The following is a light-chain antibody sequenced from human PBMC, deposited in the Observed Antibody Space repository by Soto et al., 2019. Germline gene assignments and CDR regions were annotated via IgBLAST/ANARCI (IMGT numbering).Light chain of an antibody. CDR2: GAS. CDR1: QSVNTN. CDR3: QQYNNWPPT. J-gene: IGKJ4*01. Sequence: VMTQSPVTLYVSPGEGATLSCRASQSVNTNFAWFQQQPGQAPRLLIFGASTRATGIPARFRGSGSDTEFTLTISSLQSEDFVVYYCQQYNNWPPTFGGGTKVEFK. V-gene: IGKV3-15*01.